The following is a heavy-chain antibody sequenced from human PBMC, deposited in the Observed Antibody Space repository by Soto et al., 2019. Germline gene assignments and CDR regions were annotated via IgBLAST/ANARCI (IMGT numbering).Heavy chain of an antibody. V-gene: IGHV4-39*01. D-gene: IGHD7-27*01. J-gene: IGHJ6*02. CDR3: ARHGDLYSCYGMDV. Sequence: PSETLSLTCTVSGGSISSSSYYWGWIRQPPGKGLEWIGSIYYSGSTYYNPSLKSRVTISVDTSKNQFSLKLSSVTAADTAVYYCARHGDLYSCYGMDVWGQGTTVTVSS. CDR1: GGSISSSSYY. CDR2: IYYSGST.